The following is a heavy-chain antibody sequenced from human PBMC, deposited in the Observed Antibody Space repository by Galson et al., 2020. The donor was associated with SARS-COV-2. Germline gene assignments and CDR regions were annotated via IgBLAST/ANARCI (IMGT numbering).Heavy chain of an antibody. V-gene: IGHV3-15*07. CDR3: ATLANWAMAS. J-gene: IGHJ4*02. Sequence: GESLKISCAACCIIINQAWIHLVRHAPGKRLELGGRIVSKTEGGTTDYAAPVKGRFTNSRDDSMSTLYRHMNSLGTDDTAIYYCATLANWAMASWGQGTLVTVYS. CDR1: CIIINQAW. D-gene: IGHD7-27*01. CDR2: IVSKTEGGTT.